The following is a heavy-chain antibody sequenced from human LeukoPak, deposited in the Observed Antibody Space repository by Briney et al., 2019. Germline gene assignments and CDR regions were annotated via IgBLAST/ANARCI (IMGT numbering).Heavy chain of an antibody. CDR3: AKDLDSSGDYSYRY. V-gene: IGHV3-23*01. J-gene: IGHJ4*02. CDR1: GFTFSSYA. CDR2: ISTSGNT. Sequence: PGGSLRLSCAASGFTFSSYAMSWVRQAPGKGLEWVSLISTSGNTHYADSVEGRFTISRDNSKNTLYLQMNSLRAKDTAVYHCAKDLDSSGDYSYRYWGQGTLVTVSS. D-gene: IGHD3-22*01.